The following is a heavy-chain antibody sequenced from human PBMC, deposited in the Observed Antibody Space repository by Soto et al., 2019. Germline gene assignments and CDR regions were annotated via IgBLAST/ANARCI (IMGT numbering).Heavy chain of an antibody. CDR1: GFTFDDYA. Sequence: GGSLRLSCAASGFTFDDYAMHWVRQAPGKGLECVSGISNNGAQTDYVKSVKGRFTISRDNSENTLYLQMGSLRAEDMALYYCARRGYGSRWPNVYMDVWGKGTTVT. D-gene: IGHD6-13*01. CDR2: ISNNGAQT. CDR3: ARRGYGSRWPNVYMDV. V-gene: IGHV3-64*01. J-gene: IGHJ6*03.